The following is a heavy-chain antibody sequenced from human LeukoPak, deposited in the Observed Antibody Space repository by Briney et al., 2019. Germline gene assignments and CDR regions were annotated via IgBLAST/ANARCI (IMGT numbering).Heavy chain of an antibody. CDR2: IKQDGSEK. CDR3: AKDAGSFFDH. J-gene: IGHJ4*02. V-gene: IGHV3-7*01. D-gene: IGHD3-10*01. CDR1: GFAFSSYW. Sequence: GGSLRLSCAASGFAFSSYWMSWVRQAPGKGLEWVANIKQDGSEKYYVDSVKGRFTISRDNAKNSLYLQMNSLRAEDTAIYYCAKDAGSFFDHWGQGTLVTVSS.